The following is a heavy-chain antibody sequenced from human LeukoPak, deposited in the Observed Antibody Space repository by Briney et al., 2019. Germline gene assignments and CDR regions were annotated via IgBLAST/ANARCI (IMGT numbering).Heavy chain of an antibody. D-gene: IGHD5-12*01. Sequence: GGSLRLSCAASGFTFSSYGMHWVRQAPGKGLEWVSFIRYDGSNKYYADSVKGRFTISRDNSKNTLYLQMNSLRAEDTAVYYCAKDSAVYSGYDGRFYYMDVWGKGTTVTVSS. CDR2: IRYDGSNK. CDR3: AKDSAVYSGYDGRFYYMDV. CDR1: GFTFSSYG. J-gene: IGHJ6*03. V-gene: IGHV3-30*02.